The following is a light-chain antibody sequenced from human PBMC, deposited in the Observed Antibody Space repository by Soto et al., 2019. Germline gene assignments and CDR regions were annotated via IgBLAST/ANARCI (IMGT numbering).Light chain of an antibody. J-gene: IGLJ3*02. CDR2: EVS. Sequence: QSALTQPASVSGSPGRSITISCTGTSSDVGGYKYVSWYQQHPGKAPKLMIYEVSNRPSGVSNRFSGSKSGNTASLTISGLQAEDEADYYCSSYTTSSTHWVFGGGTQLTVL. CDR1: SSDVGGYKY. CDR3: SSYTTSSTHWV. V-gene: IGLV2-14*01.